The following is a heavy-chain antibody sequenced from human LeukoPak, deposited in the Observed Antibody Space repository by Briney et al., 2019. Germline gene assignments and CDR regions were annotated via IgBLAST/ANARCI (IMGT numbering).Heavy chain of an antibody. CDR3: ARDGGNYGDYMDAFDI. CDR2: ISAYNGNT. CDR1: GYTFTSYG. Sequence: GASVKVSCKASGYTFTSYGISWVRQAPGQGLEWMGWISAYNGNTNYAQKLQGRVTMTTDTSTSTAYMELRSLRSDDRAVYYCARDGGNYGDYMDAFDIWGQGTMVTVSS. D-gene: IGHD4-17*01. J-gene: IGHJ3*02. V-gene: IGHV1-18*01.